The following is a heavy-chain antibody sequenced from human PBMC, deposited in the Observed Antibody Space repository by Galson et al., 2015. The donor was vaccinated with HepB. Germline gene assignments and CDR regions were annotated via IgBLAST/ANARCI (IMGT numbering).Heavy chain of an antibody. Sequence: SVKVSCKASGYTFTNNAIHWVRQAPRQWLEWVGWINADNGNTKYAQKFQDRVTITRDTSASTVYMEMSSLRSDDTAVYYCARRNGRFSDYYYYYYMDVWGKGTTFTVSS. CDR2: INADNGNT. V-gene: IGHV1-3*01. D-gene: IGHD1-26*01. CDR1: GYTFTNNA. J-gene: IGHJ6*03. CDR3: ARRNGRFSDYYYYYYMDV.